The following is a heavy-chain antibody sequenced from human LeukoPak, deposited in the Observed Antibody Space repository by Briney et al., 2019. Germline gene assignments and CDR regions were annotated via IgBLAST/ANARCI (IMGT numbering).Heavy chain of an antibody. CDR1: GFTFSSYS. Sequence: GGSLRLSCAAYGFTFSSYSMNWVRQAPGKGLEWVSYISSSSSTIYYADSVKGRSAISRDNAKNSLYLQMNSLRDEDTAVYYCARVRGSSSYYFDYWGQGTLVTVSS. V-gene: IGHV3-48*02. D-gene: IGHD6-6*01. J-gene: IGHJ4*02. CDR2: ISSSSSTI. CDR3: ARVRGSSSYYFDY.